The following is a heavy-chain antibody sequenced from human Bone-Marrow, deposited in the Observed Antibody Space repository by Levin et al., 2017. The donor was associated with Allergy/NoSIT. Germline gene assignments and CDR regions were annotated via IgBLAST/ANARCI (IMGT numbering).Heavy chain of an antibody. J-gene: IGHJ4*02. D-gene: IGHD3-10*01. CDR1: GFRVRNEY. Sequence: GGSLRLSCAASGFRVRNEYMSWVRQAPGKGLEWVSIIFRNGTTYYADSVKGRFTISRDSSTDTLYLQMNSLRAEDTAIYYCVGDASGNSPFDYWGRGTLVTVSS. V-gene: IGHV3-53*01. CDR3: VGDASGNSPFDY. CDR2: IFRNGTT.